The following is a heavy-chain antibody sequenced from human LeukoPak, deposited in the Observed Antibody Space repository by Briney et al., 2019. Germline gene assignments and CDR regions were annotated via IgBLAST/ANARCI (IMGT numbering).Heavy chain of an antibody. Sequence: ASVKVSRKASGHTFTSYGISWVRQAPGQGVEGVGWIGAYNDNTNYPQKFQGRVTLTTDTSTSTAYMELRSLTSDDTALYYCARAGAAVTMLLDFWGQGTLVTVSS. CDR3: ARAGAAVTMLLDF. V-gene: IGHV1-18*01. CDR2: IGAYNDNT. D-gene: IGHD4/OR15-4a*01. CDR1: GHTFTSYG. J-gene: IGHJ4*02.